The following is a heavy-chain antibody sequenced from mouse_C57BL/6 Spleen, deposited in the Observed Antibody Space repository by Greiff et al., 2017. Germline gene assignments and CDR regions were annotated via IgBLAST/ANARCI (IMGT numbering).Heavy chain of an antibody. CDR1: GYAFSSSW. Sequence: QVQLQQSGPELVKPGASVKISCKASGYAFSSSWMYWVKQRPGKGLEWIGRIDPGGGDTNYNGKFKGKATLTADKSSSTAYMQLSSLTSEDSAVYFCARHHDGYTLGYSMDYWGQGTSVTVSS. D-gene: IGHD2-3*01. CDR2: IDPGGGDT. CDR3: ARHHDGYTLGYSMDY. J-gene: IGHJ4*01. V-gene: IGHV1-82*01.